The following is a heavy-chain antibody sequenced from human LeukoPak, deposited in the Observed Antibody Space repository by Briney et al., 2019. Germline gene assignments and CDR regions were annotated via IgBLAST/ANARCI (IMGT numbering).Heavy chain of an antibody. CDR2: INPNSGGT. V-gene: IGHV1-2*02. D-gene: IGHD4-17*01. CDR3: ARDQDGDYFDY. J-gene: IGHJ4*02. Sequence: ASVKVSCKASGYTFTGYYMHWVRQAPGQGLEWMGWINPNSGGTNSAQKFQGRVTMTRDTSISTVYMELNRLRSDDTAVFYCARDQDGDYFDYWGQGTLVTVSS. CDR1: GYTFTGYY.